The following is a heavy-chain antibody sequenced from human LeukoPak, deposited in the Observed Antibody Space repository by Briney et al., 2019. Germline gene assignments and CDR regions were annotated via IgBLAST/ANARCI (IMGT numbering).Heavy chain of an antibody. CDR3: ARGRGSSWYYFDY. J-gene: IGHJ4*02. D-gene: IGHD6-13*01. V-gene: IGHV4-59*12. Sequence: SETLSLTCTVSGGSISSDYWSWIRQAPGKGLEWIGYIYYSGSTNYNPSLKSRVTMSVDTSKNQFSLKLSSVTAADTAVYYCARGRGSSWYYFDYWGQGTLVTVSS. CDR1: GGSISSDY. CDR2: IYYSGST.